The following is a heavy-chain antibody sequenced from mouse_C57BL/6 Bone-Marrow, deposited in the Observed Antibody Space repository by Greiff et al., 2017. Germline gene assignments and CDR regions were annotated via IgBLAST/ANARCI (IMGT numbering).Heavy chain of an antibody. D-gene: IGHD2-2*01. CDR2: IDPSDSYT. V-gene: IGHV1-59*01. CDR3: ARRGGVYYGYDVRFAY. CDR1: GYTFTSYW. Sequence: QVQLQQPGAELVRPGTSVKLSCKASGYTFTSYWMHWVKQRPGQGLEWIGVIDPSDSYTNYNQKFKGKATLTVDTSSSTAYMQLSSLTSEDSAVYYCARRGGVYYGYDVRFAYWGQGTLVTVSA. J-gene: IGHJ3*01.